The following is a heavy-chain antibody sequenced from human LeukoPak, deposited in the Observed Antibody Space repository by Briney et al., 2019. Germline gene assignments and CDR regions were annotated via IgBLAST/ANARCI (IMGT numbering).Heavy chain of an antibody. Sequence: GGSLRLSCAASGFTFSSYSMNWVRQAPGKGLEWVSSISSSSSYIYYADSVKGRFTISRDNAKNSLYLQMNSLRAEDTAVYYCARAGGYCSGGSCSSFDYWGQGTLVTVSS. J-gene: IGHJ4*02. CDR2: ISSSSSYI. CDR1: GFTFSSYS. V-gene: IGHV3-21*01. D-gene: IGHD2-15*01. CDR3: ARAGGYCSGGSCSSFDY.